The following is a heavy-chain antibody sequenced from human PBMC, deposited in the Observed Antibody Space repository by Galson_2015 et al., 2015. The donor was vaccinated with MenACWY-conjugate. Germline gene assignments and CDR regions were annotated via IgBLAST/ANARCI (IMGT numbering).Heavy chain of an antibody. J-gene: IGHJ4*02. Sequence: SLRLSCAASGFAFSTYAMSWVRQAPGRGLEWVSIISGGGTSTSYADSVKGRFTSSRDTSKNTLYGQMNSLRVDDTAVDYCAKGTGVTVARFDYWGQGSLVTVSS. D-gene: IGHD6-19*01. CDR1: GFAFSTYA. CDR2: ISGGGTST. V-gene: IGHV3-23*01. CDR3: AKGTGVTVARFDY.